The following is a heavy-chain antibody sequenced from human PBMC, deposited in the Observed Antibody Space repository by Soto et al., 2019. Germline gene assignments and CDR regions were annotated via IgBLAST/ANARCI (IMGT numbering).Heavy chain of an antibody. CDR1: GDSISSAAYF. CDR2: IFHSGTT. CDR3: AREPYLPKARNDL. J-gene: IGHJ5*02. Sequence: SETLSLTCSVSGDSISSAAYFWTWIRQSPGKGLEWIGYIFHSGTTDYNPSLKGRLMISIENSINQFSLRLTYVTAAHSAVYFCAREPYLPKARNDLWGPGTLVTVSS. V-gene: IGHV4-30-4*01.